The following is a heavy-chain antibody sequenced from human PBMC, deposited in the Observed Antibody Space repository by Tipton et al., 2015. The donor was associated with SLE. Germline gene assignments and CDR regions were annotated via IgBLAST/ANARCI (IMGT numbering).Heavy chain of an antibody. V-gene: IGHV4-59*11. D-gene: IGHD6-13*01. CDR1: GGSISSHN. CDR3: AGGPSSSWYQYFGF. Sequence: TLSLTCTVSGGSISSHNWNWIRQPPGKGLEWIGYTYYSGSTNYNPSLKSRVTISVDTSKKQFSLKLTSVTAADTAVYYCAGGPSSSWYQYFGFWGQGPLVTVPS. CDR2: TYYSGST. J-gene: IGHJ4*02.